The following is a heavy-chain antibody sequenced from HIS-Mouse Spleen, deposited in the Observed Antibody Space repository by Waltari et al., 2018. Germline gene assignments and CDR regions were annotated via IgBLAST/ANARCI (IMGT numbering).Heavy chain of an antibody. CDR1: GGSISSSSYY. CDR3: AREIPYSSSWYDWYFDL. Sequence: QLQLQESGPGLVKPSETLSLTCTVSGGSISSSSYYWGWIRQPPGKGLEWIGRIYYGGSTYYNPSLTSRVSISVDTSKNQFSLKLSSVTAADTAVYYCAREIPYSSSWYDWYFDLWGRGTLVTVSS. CDR2: IYYGGST. J-gene: IGHJ2*01. V-gene: IGHV4-39*07. D-gene: IGHD6-13*01.